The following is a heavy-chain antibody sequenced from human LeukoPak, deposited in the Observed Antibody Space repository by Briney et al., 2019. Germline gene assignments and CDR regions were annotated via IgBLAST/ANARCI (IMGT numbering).Heavy chain of an antibody. J-gene: IGHJ4*02. D-gene: IGHD6-13*01. CDR2: IYPRDGST. CDR3: ARDTGSSWYYFDY. V-gene: IGHV1-46*01. CDR1: GYTFTSNY. Sequence: GASVKVSCKASGYTFTSNYIHWVRQAPGQGLEWMGMIYPRDGSTRYAQKFQGRVTVTRDTSTSTVHMELSGLRSEDTAVYYCARDTGSSWYYFDYWGQGTLVTVSS.